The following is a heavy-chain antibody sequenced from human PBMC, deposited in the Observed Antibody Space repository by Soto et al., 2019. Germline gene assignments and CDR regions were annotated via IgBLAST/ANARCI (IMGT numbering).Heavy chain of an antibody. CDR2: IKQDGSEK. V-gene: IGHV3-7*01. CDR1: GVTFSSYW. Sequence: PGGSLKLSSAASGVTFSSYWISWVRQAPGKGLEWVANIKQDGSEKYYVDSVKGRFTISRDNAKNSLYLQMNSLRAEDTAVYYCARDRGDAGFGYCGQGTLFT. D-gene: IGHD3-10*01. CDR3: ARDRGDAGFGY. J-gene: IGHJ4*02.